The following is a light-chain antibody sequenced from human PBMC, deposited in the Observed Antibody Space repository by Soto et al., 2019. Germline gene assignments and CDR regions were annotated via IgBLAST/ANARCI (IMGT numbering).Light chain of an antibody. CDR2: VGS. J-gene: IGKJ1*01. V-gene: IGKV2-28*01. CDR1: QSLLHTNGYNY. CDR3: MQALQIRVE. Sequence: DSVMTQSPLSLSVTPGEPASISCRSSQSLLHTNGYNYLAWYLQRPGQSPQLLIYVGSHRASGVPERFSGSGSGTDFTLKISRVEAEDVGVYYCMQALQIRVEFGQGTKVQI.